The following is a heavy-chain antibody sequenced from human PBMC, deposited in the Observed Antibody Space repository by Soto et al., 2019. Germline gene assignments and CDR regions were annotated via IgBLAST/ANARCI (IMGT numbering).Heavy chain of an antibody. CDR3: ATYWGTESHTFWFDL. Sequence: QVQLQVSGPRLVKASETLSLNCSVSGGSISSQYWSWVRQSPGKGLGWIGHLHFRGYTNYTPSLRRRVTITSARSTDHVSVTLTSVTAAETAIYYCATYWGTESHTFWFDLCGRGALVTVAS. D-gene: IGHD3-16*01. CDR1: GGSISSQY. V-gene: IGHV4-59*11. CDR2: LHFRGYT. J-gene: IGHJ5*02.